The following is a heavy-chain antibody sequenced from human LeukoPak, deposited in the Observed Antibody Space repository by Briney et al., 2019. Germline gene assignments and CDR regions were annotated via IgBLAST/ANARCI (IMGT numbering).Heavy chain of an antibody. D-gene: IGHD3-3*01. J-gene: IGHJ4*02. V-gene: IGHV4-4*02. CDR1: GGFVTSTNW. CDR3: TGEGGFFRPLDY. CDR2: VHLDGRT. Sequence: SGTLSLTCGVSGGFVTSTNWWTWVRQPPGKGLEWIGEVHLDGRTNYNPSLKSRLTISVDLSENHISLKLPSVTSADTSVYYCTGEGGFFRPLDYSGQGSLVTASS.